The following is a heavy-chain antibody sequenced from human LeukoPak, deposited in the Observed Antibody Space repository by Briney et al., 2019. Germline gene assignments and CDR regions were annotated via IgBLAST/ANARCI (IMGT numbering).Heavy chain of an antibody. CDR1: GGSVSSGTYY. Sequence: AETLSLTCTVSGGSVSSGTYYWSWIRQPPGTRLEWIGYIYYSGTTNYNPSFKSRVTMSVDTSKNQFSLKLTSVTAADTAVYYCARGAVVIGLDVWVQGTTATVPS. CDR2: IYYSGTT. CDR3: ARGAVVIGLDV. D-gene: IGHD3-16*02. V-gene: IGHV4-61*01. J-gene: IGHJ6*02.